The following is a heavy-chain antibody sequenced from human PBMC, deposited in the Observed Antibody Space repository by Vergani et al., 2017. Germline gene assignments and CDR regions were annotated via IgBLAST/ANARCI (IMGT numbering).Heavy chain of an antibody. CDR1: GGSISSYY. J-gene: IGHJ6*02. D-gene: IGHD3-10*01. Sequence: QVQLQESGPGLVKPSETLSLTCTVSGGSISSYYWSWIRQPPGKGLEWFGYIYYSGSTNYNPSLKSRVTISVDTSKNQFSLKLSSVTAADTAVYYCARGSGSGSYYYYYYGMDVWGQGTTVTGSS. CDR2: IYYSGST. CDR3: ARGSGSGSYYYYYYGMDV. V-gene: IGHV4-59*01.